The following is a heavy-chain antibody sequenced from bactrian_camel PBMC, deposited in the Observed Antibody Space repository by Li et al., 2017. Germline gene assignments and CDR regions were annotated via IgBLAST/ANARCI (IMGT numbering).Heavy chain of an antibody. D-gene: IGHD2*01. CDR1: GYTFSNYW. V-gene: IGHV3S1*01. Sequence: HVQLVESGGGLVQPGGSLRLSCAASGYTFSNYWMYWVRQTPGKGLEWVTTINNPDGKTYYADSVKGRFTISRDSAKNTLYLQLNNLKPEDTATYYCSKRNSAHYRQYESDRKWGQGTQVTVS. CDR3: SKRNSAHYRQYESDRK. J-gene: IGHJ4*01. CDR2: INNPDGKT.